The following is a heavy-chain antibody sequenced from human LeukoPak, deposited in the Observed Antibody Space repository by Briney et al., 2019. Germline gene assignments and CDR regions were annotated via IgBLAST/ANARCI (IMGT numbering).Heavy chain of an antibody. Sequence: SETLSLTCAVSGGSISSSNWWSWVRQPPGKGLEWIGEIYHSGSTNYNPPLKSRVTISVDTSKNQFSLKLSSVTAADTAVYYCASEGPCSSTSCYGWFDPWGQGTLVTVSS. CDR1: GGSISSSNW. CDR2: IYHSGST. CDR3: ASEGPCSSTSCYGWFDP. V-gene: IGHV4-4*02. D-gene: IGHD2-2*01. J-gene: IGHJ5*02.